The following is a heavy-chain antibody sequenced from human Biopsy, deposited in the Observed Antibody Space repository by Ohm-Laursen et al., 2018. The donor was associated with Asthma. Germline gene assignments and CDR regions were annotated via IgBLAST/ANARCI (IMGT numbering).Heavy chain of an antibody. CDR3: ARTFHFWSPYHAEHYQL. CDR1: GFTFSDYP. D-gene: IGHD3-3*02. V-gene: IGHV3-7*01. CDR2: IKHDGTEK. Sequence: GSLRLSCAASGFTFSDYPMTWVRQAPGKGLEWVANIKHDGTEKNHVDSLKGRFTISRDNAKNSLYLQMNSLRAEDTAVYYCARTFHFWSPYHAEHYQLWGQGTLVTVPS. J-gene: IGHJ1*01.